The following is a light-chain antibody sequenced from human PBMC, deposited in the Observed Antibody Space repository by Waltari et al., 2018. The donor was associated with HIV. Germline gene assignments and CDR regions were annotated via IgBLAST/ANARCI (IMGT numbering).Light chain of an antibody. V-gene: IGLV9-49*01. CDR3: GADHGSGSNFVYV. Sequence: QPVLTQPPSASASLGAPVTLTCTLSSGYSNYKVDWYQQRPGKGPRFVMRVGTGGIVGSKGDGSPDRFSVLGSGLNRYLTIKNIQEEDESDYHCGADHGSGSNFVYVFGTGTKVTVL. CDR2: VGTGGIVG. CDR1: SGYSNYK. J-gene: IGLJ1*01.